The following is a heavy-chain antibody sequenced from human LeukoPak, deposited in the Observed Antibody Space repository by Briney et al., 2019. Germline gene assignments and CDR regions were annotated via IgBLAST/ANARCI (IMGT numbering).Heavy chain of an antibody. CDR3: ARWGCSSTSCYSGWFDP. V-gene: IGHV1-18*01. CDR1: GYTFTSYG. J-gene: IGHJ5*02. D-gene: IGHD2-2*01. Sequence: GASVKVSCKASGYTFTSYGISWVRQAPGQGLEWMGWISAYNGNTNYAQKLQGRVTMTTDTSTTTAYMELRSLRSDDTAVYYCARWGCSSTSCYSGWFDPWGQGTLVTVSS. CDR2: ISAYNGNT.